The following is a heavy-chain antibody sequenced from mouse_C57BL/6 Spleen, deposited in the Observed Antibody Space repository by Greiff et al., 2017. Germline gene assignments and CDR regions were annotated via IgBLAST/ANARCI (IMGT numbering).Heavy chain of an antibody. V-gene: IGHV1-64*01. J-gene: IGHJ2*01. CDR1: GYTFTSYW. CDR3: ARWGYDGKEGYYVDY. CDR2: LHPNSGST. Sequence: VQLQQPGAELVKPGASVKLSCTASGYTFTSYWMHWVKQRPGQGLEWIGMLHPNSGSTTYNEKFKSKATLTVDKSSSTAYMQLSSLTSEDSAVYYGARWGYDGKEGYYVDYWGQGTTLTGSA. D-gene: IGHD2-14*01.